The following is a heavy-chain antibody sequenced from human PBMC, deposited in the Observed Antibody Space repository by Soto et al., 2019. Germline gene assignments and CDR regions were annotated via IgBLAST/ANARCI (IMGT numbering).Heavy chain of an antibody. D-gene: IGHD3-3*01. V-gene: IGHV1-2*02. Sequence: QLHLVQSGAVVKKPGASVTVSCSASGYPVTAYYMHWVRQAPGRGLEWMGGINPATGAAKYTQTFQGRVTVTRDTSTSTVFMELGGLASEDTAVFYWARGGGVGVAGSAAFDMWGQGTLVTVSS. CDR3: ARGGGVGVAGSAAFDM. CDR2: INPATGAA. CDR1: GYPVTAYY. J-gene: IGHJ3*02.